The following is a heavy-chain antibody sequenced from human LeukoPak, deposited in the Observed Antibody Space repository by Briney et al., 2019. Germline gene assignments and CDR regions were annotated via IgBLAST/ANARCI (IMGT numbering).Heavy chain of an antibody. D-gene: IGHD3-22*01. CDR1: GFTFSSYW. Sequence: GGSLRLSCAASGFTFSSYWIHWVRQAPGKGLVWVSRLYSDATYYADSVKGRFTISRDNAKNTLYLQMNSLRAEDTAVYYCARESYDSSGYYYGGGFDYWGQGTLVTVSS. J-gene: IGHJ4*02. CDR2: LYSDAT. CDR3: ARESYDSSGYYYGGGFDY. V-gene: IGHV3-74*01.